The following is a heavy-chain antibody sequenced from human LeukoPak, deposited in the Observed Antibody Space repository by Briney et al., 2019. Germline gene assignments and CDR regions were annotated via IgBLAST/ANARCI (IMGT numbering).Heavy chain of an antibody. V-gene: IGHV3-23*01. CDR1: GFTFSSYA. Sequence: PGGSLRLSCAASGFTFSSYAMSWVRQAPGKGLEWVSAISGSGGSTYYADSVKGRFTISRDNSKNTLYVQMNSLRAEDTAVYYCAKGARLDYYDSSGYYDAFDIWGQGTMVTVSS. D-gene: IGHD3-22*01. CDR3: AKGARLDYYDSSGYYDAFDI. J-gene: IGHJ3*02. CDR2: ISGSGGST.